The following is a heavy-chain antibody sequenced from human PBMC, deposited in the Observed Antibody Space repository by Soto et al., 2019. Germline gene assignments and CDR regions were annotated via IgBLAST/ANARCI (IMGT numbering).Heavy chain of an antibody. V-gene: IGHV4-34*01. CDR2: INHSGST. D-gene: IGHD5-12*01. Sequence: SPTLSLTCAVYGGSFSGYYWSWIRQPPGKGLEWIGEINHSGSTNYNPSLKSRVTISVDTSKNQFSLKLSSVTAADTAVYYCARAPKYSGYGRRYYYMDVWGKGTTVTVSS. CDR1: GGSFSGYY. CDR3: ARAPKYSGYGRRYYYMDV. J-gene: IGHJ6*03.